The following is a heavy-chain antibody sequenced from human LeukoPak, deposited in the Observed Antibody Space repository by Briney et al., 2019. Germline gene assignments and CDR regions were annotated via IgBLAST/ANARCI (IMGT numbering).Heavy chain of an antibody. CDR3: ARDVGTQQPDWFDP. CDR1: GYTFTSYG. Sequence: GASVKVSCKASGYTFTSYGISWVRQAPGQGLEWMGWISAYNGNTNYAQKLQGRVTMTTDTSTSTAYMELRSLRSDDTAVYYCARDVGTQQPDWFDPWGQGTLVTVSS. D-gene: IGHD6-13*01. CDR2: ISAYNGNT. V-gene: IGHV1-18*01. J-gene: IGHJ5*02.